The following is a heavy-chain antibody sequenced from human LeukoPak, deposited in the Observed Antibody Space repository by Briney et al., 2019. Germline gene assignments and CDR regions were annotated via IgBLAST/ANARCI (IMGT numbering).Heavy chain of an antibody. CDR2: IYYSGST. D-gene: IGHD2-15*01. CDR1: GGSISSGGYY. CDR3: ARVRVGINGGVGY. J-gene: IGHJ4*02. V-gene: IGHV4-31*03. Sequence: SETLSLTCTVSGGSISSGGYYWSWIRQHPGKGLEWIGYIYYSGSTYYNPSLKSRVTISVDTSKNQFSLKLSSVTAADTAVYYCARVRVGINGGVGYWGQGTLVTVSS.